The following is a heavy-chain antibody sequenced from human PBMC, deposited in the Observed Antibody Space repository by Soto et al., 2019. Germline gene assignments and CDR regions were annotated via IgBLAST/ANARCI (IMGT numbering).Heavy chain of an antibody. V-gene: IGHV4-34*01. CDR2: INHSGST. CDR3: ARGKFQWFSNYYSHYGMDF. Sequence: SETLTLTCAVYGVTFSGYYWSWIRQPPGKGLEWIGEINHSGSTNYNPSLKSRVTISVDTSKTQFSLKLTTVTAADTAVYYCARGKFQWFSNYYSHYGMDFWGQGTEVTV. J-gene: IGHJ6*02. CDR1: GVTFSGYY. D-gene: IGHD3-10*01.